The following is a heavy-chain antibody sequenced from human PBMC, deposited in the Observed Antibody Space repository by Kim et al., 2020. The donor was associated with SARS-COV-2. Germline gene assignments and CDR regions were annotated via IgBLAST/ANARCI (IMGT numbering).Heavy chain of an antibody. V-gene: IGHV4-39*01. CDR3: ARKLIIPDGYGFSDYFDY. Sequence: KSRVTISVHTTKNQFSLKLSSVTAADTAVYYCARKLIIPDGYGFSDYFDYWGQGTLVTVSS. D-gene: IGHD5-18*01. J-gene: IGHJ4*02.